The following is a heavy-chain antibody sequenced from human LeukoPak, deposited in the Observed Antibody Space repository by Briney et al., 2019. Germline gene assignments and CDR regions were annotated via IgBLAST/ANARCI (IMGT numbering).Heavy chain of an antibody. CDR2: ISNNGRSV. D-gene: IGHD3-22*01. CDR3: ARAKYDSSGYYYSGFDI. Sequence: GGSLRLSCAASGFTFSSFPMSWVRQAPGKGLEWVSYISNNGRSVYYADSVKGRFTMSRDNGKKSLYVQMNSLRAEDTAVYYCARAKYDSSGYYYSGFDIWGQGTMVTVSS. J-gene: IGHJ3*02. V-gene: IGHV3-48*04. CDR1: GFTFSSFP.